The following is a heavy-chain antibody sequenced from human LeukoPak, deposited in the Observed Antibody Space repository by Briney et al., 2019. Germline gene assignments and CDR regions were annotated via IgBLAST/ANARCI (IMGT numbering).Heavy chain of an antibody. CDR1: GFTFSSYA. V-gene: IGHV3-23*01. J-gene: IGHJ4*02. Sequence: GGSLRLSCGASGFTFSSYAMSWVRQAPGKGLEWVSAISGSGGSTYYADSVKGRFTISRDNSKNTLYLKMNSLRAEDRAVYYGAKDLLPGYSSGWYPYFDYWGQGTLVTVSS. CDR3: AKDLLPGYSSGWYPYFDY. D-gene: IGHD6-19*01. CDR2: ISGSGGST.